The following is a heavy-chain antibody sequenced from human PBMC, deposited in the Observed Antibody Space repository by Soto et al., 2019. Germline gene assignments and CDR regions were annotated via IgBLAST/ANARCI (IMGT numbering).Heavy chain of an antibody. CDR1: GGSFSVYY. V-gene: IGHV4-34*01. Sequence: QVQLQQWGAGLLKPSETLSLTCAVSGGSFSVYYWSWIRQPPGKGLEWIGEINLSGTTNYNPSLKIRVTISLDTSKNQFYLKLTSVTAADTAVYYCAKGGGSLWSWGQGTLVTVSS. CDR2: INLSGTT. D-gene: IGHD3-10*01. J-gene: IGHJ5*02. CDR3: AKGGGSLWS.